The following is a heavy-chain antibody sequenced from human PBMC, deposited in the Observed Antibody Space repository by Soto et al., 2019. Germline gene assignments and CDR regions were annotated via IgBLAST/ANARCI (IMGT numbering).Heavy chain of an antibody. V-gene: IGHV3-30-3*01. Sequence: QVQLVESGGGVVQPGRSLRLSCAASGFTFSSYAMHWVRQAPGKGLEWVAVISYDGSNKYYADSVKGRFTISRDNSKNTLYLQMNSLRAEDTAVYYYARAQGYYGSGFYYFDYWGQGTLVTVSS. CDR1: GFTFSSYA. D-gene: IGHD3-10*01. CDR2: ISYDGSNK. CDR3: ARAQGYYGSGFYYFDY. J-gene: IGHJ4*02.